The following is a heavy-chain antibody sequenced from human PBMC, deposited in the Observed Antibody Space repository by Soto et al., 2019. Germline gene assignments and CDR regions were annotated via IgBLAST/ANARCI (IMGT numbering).Heavy chain of an antibody. CDR3: ARHYSAMGV. Sequence: EVQLVETGGDLIQPGGSLRLSCAASGFTVSSDSMTWVRQAPGTGLEWISIIYSDNNTDYADSVKGRFSISRDTSKNILYLQMNSLRAEDTAEYYCARHYSAMGVWGQGTTVTVPS. CDR2: IYSDNNT. J-gene: IGHJ6*02. CDR1: GFTVSSDS. V-gene: IGHV3-53*02.